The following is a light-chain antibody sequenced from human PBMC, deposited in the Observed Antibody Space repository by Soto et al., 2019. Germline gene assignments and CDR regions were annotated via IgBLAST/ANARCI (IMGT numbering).Light chain of an antibody. J-gene: IGKJ1*01. Sequence: EIVLTQSPGTLSLSPGARATLSYRASQSVSSNLLAWYQQKPGQAPRLLIYGATNRATGIPDRFSGSGSGTDFTLTISRLEPEDFAVYYCQQYGSSPWAFGRGTKVDNK. CDR2: GAT. CDR3: QQYGSSPWA. CDR1: QSVSSNL. V-gene: IGKV3-20*01.